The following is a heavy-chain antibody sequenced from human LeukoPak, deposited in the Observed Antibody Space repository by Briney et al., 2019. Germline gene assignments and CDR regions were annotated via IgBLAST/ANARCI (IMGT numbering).Heavy chain of an antibody. Sequence: ASVKVSCKASGYTFTSYGISWVRQAPGQGLEWMGWISAYNGNTKYAQKVLGRVTMTTDTSTSTAYMELRSLGSDDTAVYYCARGGLVVVVAATPSTTPGLLHWLDPWGQGTPVSVSS. CDR2: ISAYNGNT. D-gene: IGHD2-15*01. CDR1: GYTFTSYG. CDR3: ARGGLVVVVAATPSTTPGLLHWLDP. V-gene: IGHV1-18*01. J-gene: IGHJ5*02.